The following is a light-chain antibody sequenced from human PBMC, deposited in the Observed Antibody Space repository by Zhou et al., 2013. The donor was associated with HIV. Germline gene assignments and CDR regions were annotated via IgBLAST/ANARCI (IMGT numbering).Light chain of an antibody. CDR1: QSISSY. Sequence: DIQMAQSPSSLSASVGDRVTITCRASQSISSYLNWYQQKPGKAPKLLIFGASTLQSGVPSRFSGSGSGTDFTLTISSLQPDDFATYYCQQYNSYPYSFGLGTKLEIK. V-gene: IGKV1-39*01. CDR3: QQYNSYPYS. J-gene: IGKJ2*03. CDR2: GAS.